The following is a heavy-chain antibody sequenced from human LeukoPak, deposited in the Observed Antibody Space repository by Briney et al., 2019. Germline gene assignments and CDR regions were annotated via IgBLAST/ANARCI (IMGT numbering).Heavy chain of an antibody. CDR1: GFTFSSYG. CDR3: ASQGSGWYQY. J-gene: IGHJ4*02. CDR2: IWYDGSNK. Sequence: PGGSLRLSCAASGFTFSSYGMHWVRQAPGKGLEWVAVIWYDGSNKYYADSVKGRFTISRDNAKNSLYLQMNSLRAEDTAVYYCASQGSGWYQYWGQGTLVTVSS. D-gene: IGHD6-19*01. V-gene: IGHV3-33*03.